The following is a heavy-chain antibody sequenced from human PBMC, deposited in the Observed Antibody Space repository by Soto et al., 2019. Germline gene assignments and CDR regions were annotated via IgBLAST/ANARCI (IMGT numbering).Heavy chain of an antibody. CDR3: AKLGAYYYDSSGYYSYAEYFQH. J-gene: IGHJ1*01. V-gene: IGHV3-23*01. CDR2: ISGSGGST. CDR1: GFTFSSYA. D-gene: IGHD3-22*01. Sequence: EVQLLESGGGLVQPGGSLRLSCAASGFTFSSYAMSWVRQAPGKGLEWVSAISGSGGSTYYADSVKGRFTISRDNSKNTLYLQMNSLRAEDTAVYYCAKLGAYYYDSSGYYSYAEYFQHWGQGTLVTVSS.